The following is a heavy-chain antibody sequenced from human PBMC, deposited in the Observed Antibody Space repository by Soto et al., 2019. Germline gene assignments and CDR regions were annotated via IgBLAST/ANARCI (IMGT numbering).Heavy chain of an antibody. V-gene: IGHV3-48*03. Sequence: GGSLRLSCATSGFTFSSYEMNWVRQAPGKGLEWVSYISSSGSTIYYADSVKGRFTISRDNAKNSLYLQMDSLRAEDTAVYYCAKGYHIVVVPIRPDAFDIWGQGTMVTVSS. CDR2: ISSSGSTI. CDR1: GFTFSSYE. D-gene: IGHD2-21*01. CDR3: AKGYHIVVVPIRPDAFDI. J-gene: IGHJ3*02.